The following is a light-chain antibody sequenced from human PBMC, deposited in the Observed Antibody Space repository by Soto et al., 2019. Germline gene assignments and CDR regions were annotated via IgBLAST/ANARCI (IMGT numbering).Light chain of an antibody. V-gene: IGKV1-5*03. CDR1: QSISSW. CDR2: KAS. CDR3: QQYNSYSPMHP. J-gene: IGKJ2*01. Sequence: DIQMTQSPSTLSASVGDRVTITCRASQSISSWLAWYQQKPGKAPKLLIYKASSLDSGVPSRFSGSGSWTEFPLTISSLQPDDFATYYCQQYNSYSPMHPFGQGTELEIK.